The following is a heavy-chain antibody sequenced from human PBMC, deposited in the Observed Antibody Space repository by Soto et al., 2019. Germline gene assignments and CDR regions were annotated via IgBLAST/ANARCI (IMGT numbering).Heavy chain of an antibody. CDR1: GFTVSSNY. Sequence: EVQLVESGGGLIQPGGSLRLSCAASGFTVSSNYMSWVRQAPGKGLEWVSVIYSGGSTYYADSVKGRFTISRDNSKNTLYLQMNSLRAEDTAVYYCAIQLSGGWLAHFFDYWGQGTLVTVSS. CDR2: IYSGGST. CDR3: AIQLSGGWLAHFFDY. J-gene: IGHJ4*02. V-gene: IGHV3-53*01. D-gene: IGHD6-19*01.